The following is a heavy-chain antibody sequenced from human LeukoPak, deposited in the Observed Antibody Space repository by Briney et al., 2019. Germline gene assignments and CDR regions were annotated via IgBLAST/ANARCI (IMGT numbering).Heavy chain of an antibody. V-gene: IGHV1-2*04. J-gene: IGHJ4*02. D-gene: IGHD3-22*01. CDR2: INPNSGGT. CDR1: GGTFSSYA. CDR3: ARGRYYYDSSGYYYY. Sequence: ASVKVSCKASGGTFSSYAISWVRQAPGQGLEWMGWINPNSGGTNYAQKFQGWVTMTRDTSISTAYMELSRLRSDDTAVYYCARGRYYYDSSGYYYYWGQGTLVTVSS.